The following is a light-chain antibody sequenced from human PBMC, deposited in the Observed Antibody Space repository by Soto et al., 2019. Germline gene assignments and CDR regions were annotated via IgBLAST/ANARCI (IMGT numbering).Light chain of an antibody. J-gene: IGKJ1*01. CDR1: QSVSSN. CDR3: QQYDNWPRT. Sequence: EIVMTQSPVTLSVSPGERATLSCRASQSVSSNLAWYQQKRGQDPRLLIYGASTRATGIPARFSGSGSGTEFTLTISSLQSEDFAVYYCQQYDNWPRTFGQGTKVEIK. CDR2: GAS. V-gene: IGKV3-15*01.